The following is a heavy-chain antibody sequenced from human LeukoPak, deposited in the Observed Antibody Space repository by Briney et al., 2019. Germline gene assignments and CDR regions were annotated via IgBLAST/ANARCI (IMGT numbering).Heavy chain of an antibody. V-gene: IGHV3-23*01. J-gene: IGHJ4*02. CDR2: ISGSGGST. Sequence: GGSLRLSCAASGFTFSSYAMSWVRQAPGKGLEWVSAISGSGGSTYYADSVKGRFTISRDNSKNTLYLQMNSLRVEDTAVYYCAKGGRGYSYGSLDYWGQGTLVTVSS. D-gene: IGHD5-18*01. CDR1: GFTFSSYA. CDR3: AKGGRGYSYGSLDY.